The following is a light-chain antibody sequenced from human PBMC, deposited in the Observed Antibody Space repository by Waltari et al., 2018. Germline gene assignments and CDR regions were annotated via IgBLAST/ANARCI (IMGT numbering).Light chain of an antibody. CDR3: QQYDNLPIT. Sequence: DIQMTQSQSSLSASVGDRVTITCQASQDISNYLNWYQQKPGKAPKLLIYDASNLETGVPSRVSGSGSGTDFTFTSSSLQPEDIATYYCQQYDNLPITFGQGTRLEIK. CDR1: QDISNY. V-gene: IGKV1-33*01. J-gene: IGKJ5*01. CDR2: DAS.